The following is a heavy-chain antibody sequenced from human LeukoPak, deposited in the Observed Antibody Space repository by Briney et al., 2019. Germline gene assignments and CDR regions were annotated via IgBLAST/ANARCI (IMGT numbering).Heavy chain of an antibody. CDR1: AFTFDDYA. CDR2: ISWNSGSI. V-gene: IGHV3-9*01. D-gene: IGHD6-19*01. J-gene: IGHJ4*02. Sequence: GGSLRLSCAASAFTFDDYAMHWVRQAPGKGLEWVSGISWNSGSIGYADSVKGRFTISRDNAKNSLYLQMNSLRAEDTALYYCAKALSSGWPWYFDYWGQGTLVTVSS. CDR3: AKALSSGWPWYFDY.